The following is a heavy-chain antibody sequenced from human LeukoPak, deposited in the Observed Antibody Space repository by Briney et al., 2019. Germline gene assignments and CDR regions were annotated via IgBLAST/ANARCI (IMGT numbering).Heavy chain of an antibody. Sequence: PGGSLRLSCAASGFTVSSNYMTWVRQAPGKGLEWVSVIYSGGRTYYADSVKGRFTISRDNSKNTLYLQMNSLRAEDTAVYYCAKALRGYSYGLFDYWGQGTLVTVSS. CDR2: IYSGGRT. CDR1: GFTVSSNY. D-gene: IGHD5-18*01. V-gene: IGHV3-53*01. CDR3: AKALRGYSYGLFDY. J-gene: IGHJ4*02.